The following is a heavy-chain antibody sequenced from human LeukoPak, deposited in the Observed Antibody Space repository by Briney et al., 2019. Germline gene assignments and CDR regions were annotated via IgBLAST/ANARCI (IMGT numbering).Heavy chain of an antibody. D-gene: IGHD3-22*01. CDR3: AKDQYMYYYDRSGYSTFGY. J-gene: IGHJ4*02. CDR2: ISYDGSNK. Sequence: GGSLRLSCAASGFTFSSYAMHWVRQAPGKGLEWVAVISYDGSNKYYADSVKGRFTISRDNPWNTVDLQMNSLRVEDTAVYYCAKDQYMYYYDRSGYSTFGYWGQGTLVTASS. V-gene: IGHV3-30*18. CDR1: GFTFSSYA.